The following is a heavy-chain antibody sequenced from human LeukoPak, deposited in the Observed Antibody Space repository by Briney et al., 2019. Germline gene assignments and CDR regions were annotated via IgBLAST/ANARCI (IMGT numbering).Heavy chain of an antibody. D-gene: IGHD3-9*01. CDR2: ISSSSSYT. CDR3: ARDRYDILTGYYDVWYFDY. V-gene: IGHV3-11*05. J-gene: IGHJ4*02. CDR1: GFTFSDYY. Sequence: PGGSLRLPCAASGFTFSDYYMSWIRQAPGKGLEWVSYISSSSSYTNYADSVKGRFTISRDNAKNSLYLQMNSLRAEDTAVYYCARDRYDILTGYYDVWYFDYWGQGTLVTVSS.